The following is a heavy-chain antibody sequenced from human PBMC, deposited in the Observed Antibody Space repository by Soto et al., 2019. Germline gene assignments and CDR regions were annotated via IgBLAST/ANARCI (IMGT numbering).Heavy chain of an antibody. CDR3: ARRSGYSDFDH. Sequence: GESLKISCKGSGYSFSNYWIGWVRQMPGKGLEWMGFIYPADSDTRYSPSFQGQVTISADKSISTAYLQWSSLKASDTAMYYCARRSGYSDFDHWGQGTLVTVSS. V-gene: IGHV5-51*01. CDR1: GYSFSNYW. J-gene: IGHJ4*02. D-gene: IGHD5-12*01. CDR2: IYPADSDT.